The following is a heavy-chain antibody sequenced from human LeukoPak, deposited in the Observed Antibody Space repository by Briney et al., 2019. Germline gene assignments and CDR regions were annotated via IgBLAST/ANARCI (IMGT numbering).Heavy chain of an antibody. CDR2: IYYSGST. Sequence: SETLSLTRTVSGGSISSSSYYWGWIRQPPGKGLEWIGSIYYSGSTYYNPSLKSRVTISVDTSKNQFSLKLSSVTAADTAVYYCARSGYLSANWFDPWGQGTLVTVSS. J-gene: IGHJ5*02. CDR3: ARSGYLSANWFDP. D-gene: IGHD3-22*01. V-gene: IGHV4-39*01. CDR1: GGSISSSSYY.